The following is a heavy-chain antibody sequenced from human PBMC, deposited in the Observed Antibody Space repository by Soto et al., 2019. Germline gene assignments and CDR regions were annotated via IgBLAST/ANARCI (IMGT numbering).Heavy chain of an antibody. D-gene: IGHD6-13*01. Sequence: ASVKVSCKASGYTFSSNSIHWVRQAPGQGLEWMGIINPSGGSTNFAQRFQGRVTMTRDTSTSTVYMELSSLTSEDTAVYYCARTLVSAGTDYWGQETLVTVSS. V-gene: IGHV1-46*03. J-gene: IGHJ4*02. CDR2: INPSGGST. CDR3: ARTLVSAGTDY. CDR1: GYTFSSNS.